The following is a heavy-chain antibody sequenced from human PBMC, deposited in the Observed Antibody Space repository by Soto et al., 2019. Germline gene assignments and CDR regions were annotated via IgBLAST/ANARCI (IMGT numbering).Heavy chain of an antibody. V-gene: IGHV2-5*02. CDR2: IYWDDDR. Sequence: QITLKESGPTLVKPTQTLTLTCTVSGFSLSGDGVGVGWIRQPPGKALEWLALIYWDDDRRYSPSLKTRLTITKDNPKNQVVLTMANMDPVDTATYYCAHAYGGTSWPNDAFDIWGQGTVVTVSS. D-gene: IGHD2-21*01. CDR3: AHAYGGTSWPNDAFDI. J-gene: IGHJ3*02. CDR1: GFSLSGDGVG.